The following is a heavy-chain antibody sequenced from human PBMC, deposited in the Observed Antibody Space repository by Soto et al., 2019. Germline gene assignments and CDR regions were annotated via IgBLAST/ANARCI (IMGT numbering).Heavy chain of an antibody. Sequence: KTSETLSLTCAVYGGSFSVYYWSWIRQPPGKGLEWIGEINHSGSTNYNPSLKSRVTISVDTSKNQFSLKLSSVTAADTAVYYCARGSSGSPYYDFWSGRSTSWFDTWGQGTLVTVSS. D-gene: IGHD3-3*01. CDR1: GGSFSVYY. CDR2: INHSGST. J-gene: IGHJ5*02. CDR3: ARGSSGSPYYDFWSGRSTSWFDT. V-gene: IGHV4-34*01.